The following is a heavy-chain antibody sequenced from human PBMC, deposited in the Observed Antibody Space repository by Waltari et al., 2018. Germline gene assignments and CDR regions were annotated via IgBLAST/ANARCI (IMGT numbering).Heavy chain of an antibody. CDR2: IKSKTDGGTT. CDR3: TTDPNYYDSSGPVDY. V-gene: IGHV3-15*01. J-gene: IGHJ4*02. Sequence: EVQLVESGGGLVKPGGSLRLSCAASGFTFSNAWMSWVRQAPGKGLEWVGRIKSKTDGGTTDYAAPVKGRFTISRDDSKNTLYLQMNSLKTEDTVVYYCTTDPNYYDSSGPVDYWGQGTLVTVSS. D-gene: IGHD3-22*01. CDR1: GFTFSNAW.